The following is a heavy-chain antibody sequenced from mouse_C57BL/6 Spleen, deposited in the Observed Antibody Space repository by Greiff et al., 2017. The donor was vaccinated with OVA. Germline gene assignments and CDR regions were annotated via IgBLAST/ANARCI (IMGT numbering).Heavy chain of an antibody. CDR3: AREGSSGYWFAY. CDR1: GYSITSGYD. V-gene: IGHV3-1*01. Sequence: DVMLVESGPGMVKPSQSLSLTCTVTGYSITSGYDWHWIRHFPGNKLEWMGYISYSGSTNYNPSLKSRISITHDTSKNHFFLKLNSVTTEDTATYYCAREGSSGYWFAYWGQGTLVTVSA. D-gene: IGHD3-2*02. J-gene: IGHJ3*01. CDR2: ISYSGST.